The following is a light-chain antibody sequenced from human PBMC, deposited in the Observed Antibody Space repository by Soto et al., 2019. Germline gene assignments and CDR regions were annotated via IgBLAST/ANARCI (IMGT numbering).Light chain of an antibody. CDR1: QSISRY. V-gene: IGKV1-39*01. CDR3: QQSYDVPYT. CDR2: EAS. Sequence: DIQMTQSPSTLSASVGDRVTITCRASQSISRYVNWYQQKSGNAPNLLIYEASNLQSGVPSRFSGSGSGTDFTISISSLHPEDFATYHCQQSYDVPYTFGQGTKLEIE. J-gene: IGKJ2*01.